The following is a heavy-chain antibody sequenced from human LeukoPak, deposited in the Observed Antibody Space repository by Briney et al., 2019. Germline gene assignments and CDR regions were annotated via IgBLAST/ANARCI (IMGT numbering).Heavy chain of an antibody. CDR2: INHSGST. CDR3: ARGSWYSFDY. Sequence: SETLSLTCAVYGGSFSGYYWSWIRQPPGKGLEWIGEINHSGSTNYNPSLKSRVTISVDTSKNQFSLKLSSVTAADTAVYYCARGSWYSFDYWAREPWSPSPQ. V-gene: IGHV4-34*01. J-gene: IGHJ4*02. D-gene: IGHD6-13*01. CDR1: GGSFSGYY.